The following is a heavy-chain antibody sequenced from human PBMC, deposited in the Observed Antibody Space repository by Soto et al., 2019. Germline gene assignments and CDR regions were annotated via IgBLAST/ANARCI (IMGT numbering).Heavy chain of an antibody. CDR2: ISGSGGST. CDR3: AKRPGYSYGVYFDY. J-gene: IGHJ4*02. Sequence: PGGSLRLSCAASGFTFSSYAMSWVRQAPGKGLEWVSAISGSGGSTYYADSVKGRVTISRDNSKNTLYLQMNSLRAEDTAVYYCAKRPGYSYGVYFDYWGQGTLVTVSS. CDR1: GFTFSSYA. V-gene: IGHV3-23*01. D-gene: IGHD5-18*01.